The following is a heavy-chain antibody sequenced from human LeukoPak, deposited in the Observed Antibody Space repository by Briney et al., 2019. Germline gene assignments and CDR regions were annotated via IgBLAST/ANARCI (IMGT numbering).Heavy chain of an antibody. J-gene: IGHJ4*02. V-gene: IGHV4-61*02. Sequence: SETLSLTCTVSGGSISSGSYYWSWIRQPAGKGLEWIGRIYTSGSTNYNPSLKSRVTMSVDTSKNQFSLKLSSVTAADTAVYYCVRGFGEFLIYWGQGTLVTVSS. CDR2: IYTSGST. CDR3: VRGFGEFLIY. D-gene: IGHD3-10*01. CDR1: GGSISSGSYY.